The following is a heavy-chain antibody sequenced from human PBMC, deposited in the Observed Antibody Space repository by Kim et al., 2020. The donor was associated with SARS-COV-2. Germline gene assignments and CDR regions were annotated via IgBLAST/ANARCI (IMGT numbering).Heavy chain of an antibody. D-gene: IGHD6-19*01. V-gene: IGHV3-7*01. J-gene: IGHJ3*02. Sequence: DEVKGSITSSRDNATNSLYLQMNSLGAEDTAVYYCAAGYSSGWDDALDIWGQGTMVTVSS. CDR3: AAGYSSGWDDALDI.